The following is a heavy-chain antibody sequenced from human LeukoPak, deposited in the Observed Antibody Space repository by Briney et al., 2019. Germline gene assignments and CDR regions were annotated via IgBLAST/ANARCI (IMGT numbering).Heavy chain of an antibody. CDR3: TKGHRGDYNDPINY. Sequence: SEPLSLTCTVSGGSISTSSYYWAWIRQSPGKGLEWIGSIYYTGSTYYNPSLKSRVTISVDTSKNQFSLKLSSVTAADTAVYFCTKGHRGDYNDPINYWGQGTLVTVTS. CDR1: GGSISTSSYY. CDR2: IYYTGST. V-gene: IGHV4-39*01. J-gene: IGHJ4*02. D-gene: IGHD1-1*01.